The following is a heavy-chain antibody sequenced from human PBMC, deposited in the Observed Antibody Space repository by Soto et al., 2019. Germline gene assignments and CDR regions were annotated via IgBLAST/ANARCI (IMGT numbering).Heavy chain of an antibody. D-gene: IGHD2-15*01. V-gene: IGHV1-18*01. J-gene: IGHJ3*02. CDR2: ISSYKGDT. CDR1: GDTFISSG. CDR3: ARIEYCSGGNCYSAFDI. Sequence: VQSGAEVKKPGASVKVSCKASGDTFISSGISWVRQAPGQGLEWMGWISSYKGDTNYAQKFQGRVTLTTDTSTSTAYMELRSLTPGDPAIYYCARIEYCSGGNCYSAFDIWGQGTLVTVSS.